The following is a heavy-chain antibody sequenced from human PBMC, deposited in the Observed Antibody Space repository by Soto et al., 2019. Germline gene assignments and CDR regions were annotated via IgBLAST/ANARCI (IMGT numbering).Heavy chain of an antibody. J-gene: IGHJ4*02. CDR3: ARVGRVAAFDY. V-gene: IGHV3-30*03. Sequence: GGSLRLSCAASGFTFSSSGMHWVRQAPGKGLEWVAVISYDGSIKYYADSVRGRFTFSRDNSKNTLYLQMNSLRAEDTAVYYCARVGRVAAFDYWGQGTLVTVSS. CDR1: GFTFSSSG. CDR2: ISYDGSIK. D-gene: IGHD2-15*01.